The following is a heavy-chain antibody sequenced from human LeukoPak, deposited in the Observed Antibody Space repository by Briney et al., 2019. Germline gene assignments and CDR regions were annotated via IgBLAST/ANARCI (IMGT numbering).Heavy chain of an antibody. CDR2: IYYSGST. J-gene: IGHJ3*02. Sequence: SQTLSLTCTVSGDSISSGGYYWSWLRQHPGRGPEWIGYIYYSGSTYYNPSLKSRVTMSVDTSKNQFSLKLSSVTAADTAVYYCARDTTGTTAGAFDIWGQGTLVTVSS. V-gene: IGHV4-31*03. D-gene: IGHD1-1*01. CDR1: GDSISSGGYY. CDR3: ARDTTGTTAGAFDI.